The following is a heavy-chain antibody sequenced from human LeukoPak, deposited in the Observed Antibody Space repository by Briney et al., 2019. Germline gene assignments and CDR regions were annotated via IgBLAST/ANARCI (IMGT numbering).Heavy chain of an antibody. CDR3: ARDAYCSGGSYYHFNC. V-gene: IGHV3-49*04. CDR2: IRRKANGETT. CDR1: GFTFGDYA. J-gene: IGHJ4*02. D-gene: IGHD2-15*01. Sequence: GGSLRLSCTASGFTFGDYAMSWVRQAPGKGLEWVGFIRRKANGETTDYAASVRGRFTISRDDSKSIAYLQMNSLRAEDTAVYYCARDAYCSGGSYYHFNCWGQGTLVTVSS.